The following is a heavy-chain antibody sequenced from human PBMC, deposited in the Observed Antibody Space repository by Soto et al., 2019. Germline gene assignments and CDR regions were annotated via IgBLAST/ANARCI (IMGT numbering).Heavy chain of an antibody. CDR3: ARAAVAGTTYYYGMDV. V-gene: IGHV3-7*05. Sequence: GGSLRLSCAASGFTFSSYWMSWVRQAPGKGLEWVANIKQDGSEKYYVDSVKGRFTISRDNAKNSLYLQMNSLRAEDTAVYYCARAAVAGTTYYYGMDVWGQGTTVTVSS. D-gene: IGHD6-19*01. CDR1: GFTFSSYW. J-gene: IGHJ6*02. CDR2: IKQDGSEK.